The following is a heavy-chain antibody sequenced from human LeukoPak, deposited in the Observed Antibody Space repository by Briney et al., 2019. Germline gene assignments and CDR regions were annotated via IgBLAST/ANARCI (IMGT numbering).Heavy chain of an antibody. Sequence: PGGSLRLSCAASGFTFSSYAMHWVRQAPGKGLEWVAVISYDGSNKYYADSVKGRFTTSRDNSKNTLYLQMNSLRAEDTAVYYCARRSGYYWDAFDIWGQGTMVTVSS. CDR1: GFTFSSYA. J-gene: IGHJ3*02. CDR3: ARRSGYYWDAFDI. V-gene: IGHV3-30-3*01. CDR2: ISYDGSNK. D-gene: IGHD3-22*01.